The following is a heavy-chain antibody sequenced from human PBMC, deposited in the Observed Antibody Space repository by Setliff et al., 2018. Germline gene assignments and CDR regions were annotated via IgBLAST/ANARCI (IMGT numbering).Heavy chain of an antibody. J-gene: IGHJ4*02. CDR3: FGAGTCSY. CDR1: GFSYSNCW. Sequence: PGESLKISCTASGFSYSNCWVSWVRQAPGKGLEWLASINPHASEKYYVDSVKGRFTISRDNAKNSLSLQMNNLRTEDTAVYYCFGAGTCSYWGQGTLVTVSS. CDR2: INPHASEK. D-gene: IGHD3-10*01. V-gene: IGHV3-7*01.